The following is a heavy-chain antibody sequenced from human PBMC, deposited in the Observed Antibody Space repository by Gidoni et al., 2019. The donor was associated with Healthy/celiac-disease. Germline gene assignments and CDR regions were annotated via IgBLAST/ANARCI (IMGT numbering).Heavy chain of an antibody. Sequence: QVQLVESGGGVVQPGRSLRLPCAASGFTFSSYAMHWVRQAPGKGLEWVAVISYDGSNKYYADSVKGRFTISRDNSKNTLYLQMNSLRAEDTAVYYCARGDTMVRGVIIGDYWGQGTLVTVSS. J-gene: IGHJ4*02. V-gene: IGHV3-30-3*01. CDR1: GFTFSSYA. CDR2: ISYDGSNK. D-gene: IGHD3-10*01. CDR3: ARGDTMVRGVIIGDY.